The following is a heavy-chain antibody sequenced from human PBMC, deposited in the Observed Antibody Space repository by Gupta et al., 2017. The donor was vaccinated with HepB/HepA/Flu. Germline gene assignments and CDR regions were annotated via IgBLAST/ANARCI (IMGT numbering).Heavy chain of an antibody. D-gene: IGHD3-10*01. V-gene: IGHV3-48*03. CDR2: ISSSGSTI. CDR3: ARGGYYGSGSYLNWFDP. Sequence: EVQLVESGGGLVQPGGSLRLSCAASGFTFSSYEMHWVRQAPGKGLEWFSYISSSGSTIYYAHSVKGRFTISRDNAKNSLYLQMNSLRAEDTAVYYCARGGYYGSGSYLNWFDPWGQGTLVTVSS. J-gene: IGHJ5*02. CDR1: GFTFSSYE.